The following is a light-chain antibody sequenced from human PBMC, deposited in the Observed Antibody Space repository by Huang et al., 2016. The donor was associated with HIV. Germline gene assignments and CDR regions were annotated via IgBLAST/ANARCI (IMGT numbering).Light chain of an antibody. V-gene: IGKV3-15*01. CDR1: QRISSY. CDR3: QQYDDWPPYT. J-gene: IGKJ2*01. Sequence: EVVMTQSTATLSVSPGQRATLPCRARQRISSYLAWYQQKPGQAPRRLIYGASTRASGIPARFTGSGSGNEFTLTISSLQSEDYAVYFCQQYDDWPPYTFGQGTKLDIK. CDR2: GAS.